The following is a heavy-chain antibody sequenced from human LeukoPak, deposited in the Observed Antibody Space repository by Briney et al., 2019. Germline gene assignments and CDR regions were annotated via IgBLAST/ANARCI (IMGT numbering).Heavy chain of an antibody. CDR3: ARVHSATAAVFSY. CDR1: GYTFTGYY. V-gene: IGHV1-2*06. Sequence: ASVKVSCKASGYTFTGYYMHWVRQAPGQGLEWMGRINPSSGGTNYAQKFQGRVTMTRDTSISTAYMELSRLRSDDTAVYYCARVHSATAAVFSYWGQGTLVTVSS. D-gene: IGHD6-13*01. CDR2: INPSSGGT. J-gene: IGHJ4*02.